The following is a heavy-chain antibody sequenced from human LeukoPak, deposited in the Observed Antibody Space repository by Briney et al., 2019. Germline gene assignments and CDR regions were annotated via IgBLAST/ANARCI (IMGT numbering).Heavy chain of an antibody. CDR3: ARAGYSYGDHYYYYGMDV. CDR1: GYTFTGYY. D-gene: IGHD5-18*01. J-gene: IGHJ6*02. CDR2: INPSGGST. V-gene: IGHV1-46*01. Sequence: ASVKVSCKASGYTFTGYYMHWARQAPGQGLEWMGIINPSGGSTSYAQKFQGRVTMTRDTSTSTVYMELSSLRSEDTAVYYCARAGYSYGDHYYYYGMDVWGQGTTVTVSS.